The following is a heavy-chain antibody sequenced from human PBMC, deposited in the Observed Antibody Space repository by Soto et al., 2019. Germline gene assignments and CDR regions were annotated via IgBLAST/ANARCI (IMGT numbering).Heavy chain of an antibody. CDR2: ISYDGSNK. V-gene: IGHV3-30*18. Sequence: QVQLVESGGGVVQPGRSLRLSYAASGFTFSSYGMHWVRQAPGKGLEWVAVISYDGSNKYYADSVKGRFTISRDNSKNTLYLQMNSLRAEDTAVYYCAKDREIVVVIQYYYYGMDVWGQGTTVTVSS. J-gene: IGHJ6*02. CDR1: GFTFSSYG. D-gene: IGHD3-22*01. CDR3: AKDREIVVVIQYYYYGMDV.